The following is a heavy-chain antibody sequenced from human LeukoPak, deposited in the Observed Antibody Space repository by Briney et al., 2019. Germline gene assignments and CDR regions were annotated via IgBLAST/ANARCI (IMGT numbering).Heavy chain of an antibody. CDR3: ARVDDRGHYYDSSGPRKLFDY. V-gene: IGHV1-2*02. J-gene: IGHJ4*02. D-gene: IGHD3-22*01. Sequence: GASVKVSCKASGYTFTGYYMHWVRQAPGQGLKWMGWINPNSGGTNYAQKFQGRVTMTSDTSISTAYMELSRLRSDDPAVYYCARVDDRGHYYDSSGPRKLFDYWGQGTLVTVSS. CDR2: INPNSGGT. CDR1: GYTFTGYY.